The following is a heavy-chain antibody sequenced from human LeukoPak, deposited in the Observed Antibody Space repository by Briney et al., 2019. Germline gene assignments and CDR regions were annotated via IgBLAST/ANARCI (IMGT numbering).Heavy chain of an antibody. CDR2: ISSGSSYI. CDR3: ARVGAKGGWYFDL. Sequence: GGSLRLSCAVSGFTFRSYGMNWVRQAPGKGLEWVSSISSGSSYIYYADSVKGRFTISRDNAKNSLHLQMNSLRADDTVVYYCARVGAKGGWYFDLWGRGTLVTVSS. D-gene: IGHD3-10*01. J-gene: IGHJ2*01. V-gene: IGHV3-21*01. CDR1: GFTFRSYG.